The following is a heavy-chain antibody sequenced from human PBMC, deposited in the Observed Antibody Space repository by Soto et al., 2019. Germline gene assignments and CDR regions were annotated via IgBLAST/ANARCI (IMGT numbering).Heavy chain of an antibody. D-gene: IGHD5-12*01. V-gene: IGHV3-33*01. Sequence: QPGGSLRLSCAASGFTFSSYGMHWVRQAPGKGLEWVAVIWYDGSNKYYADSVKGRFTISRDNSKNTLYLQMNSLRAEDTAVYYCARDDYLVYYYYGMDVWGQGTTVTVSS. CDR2: IWYDGSNK. CDR3: ARDDYLVYYYYGMDV. CDR1: GFTFSSYG. J-gene: IGHJ6*02.